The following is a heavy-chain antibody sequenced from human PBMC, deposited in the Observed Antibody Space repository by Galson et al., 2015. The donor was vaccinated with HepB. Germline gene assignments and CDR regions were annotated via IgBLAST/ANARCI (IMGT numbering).Heavy chain of an antibody. CDR1: GYTFTGYY. V-gene: IGHV1-2*02. J-gene: IGHJ6*03. CDR2: INPNSGGT. Sequence: SVKVSCKAPGYTFTGYYMHWVRQAPGQGLEWMGWINPNSGGTNYAQKFQGRVTMTRDTSISTAYMELSRLRSDDTAVYYCARSQADYYYYYMDVWGKGTTVTVSS. CDR3: ARSQADYYYYYMDV.